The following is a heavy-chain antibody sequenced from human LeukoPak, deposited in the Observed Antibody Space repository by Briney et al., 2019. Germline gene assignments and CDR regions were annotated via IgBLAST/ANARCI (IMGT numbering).Heavy chain of an antibody. V-gene: IGHV4-59*01. CDR3: ARGYMRVTAYYYYYMDV. Sequence: SETLSLTCTISGDSISSNYWSWIRQPPGEGLEWIGYIYYTGRTKNNPSLKSRVTISVDTSKNQFSLKLTSVTAADTAVYYCARGYMRVTAYYYYYMDVWGKGTTVTVSS. J-gene: IGHJ6*03. CDR2: IYYTGRT. CDR1: GDSISSNY. D-gene: IGHD2-2*02.